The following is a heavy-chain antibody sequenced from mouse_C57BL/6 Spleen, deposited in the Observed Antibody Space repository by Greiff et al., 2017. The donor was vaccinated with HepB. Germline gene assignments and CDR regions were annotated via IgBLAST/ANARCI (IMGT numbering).Heavy chain of an antibody. D-gene: IGHD1-1*01. Sequence: EVQLQQSGPELVKPGASVKIPCKASGYTFTDYNMDWVKQSHGKSLEWIGDINPNNGGTIYNQKFKGKATLTVDKSSSTAYMELRSLTSEDTAVYYFARWAVTTVVEDYAMDYWGQGTSVTVSS. V-gene: IGHV1-18*01. J-gene: IGHJ4*01. CDR2: INPNNGGT. CDR1: GYTFTDYN. CDR3: ARWAVTTVVEDYAMDY.